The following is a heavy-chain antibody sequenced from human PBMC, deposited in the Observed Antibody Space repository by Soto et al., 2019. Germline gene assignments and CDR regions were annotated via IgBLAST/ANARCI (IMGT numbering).Heavy chain of an antibody. V-gene: IGHV4-61*01. Sequence: SETLSLTCTVSGGSVSSGSYYWSWIRQPPGKGLEWIGYIYYSGSTNYNPSLKSRVTISVDTSKNQFSLKLSSATAADTAVYYCARDRYGGYCSGGSCLDYYYYGMDVWGQGTTVTVS. CDR1: GGSVSSGSYY. D-gene: IGHD2-15*01. CDR2: IYYSGST. CDR3: ARDRYGGYCSGGSCLDYYYYGMDV. J-gene: IGHJ6*02.